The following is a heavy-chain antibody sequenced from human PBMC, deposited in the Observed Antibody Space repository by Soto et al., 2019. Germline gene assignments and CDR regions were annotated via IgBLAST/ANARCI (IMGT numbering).Heavy chain of an antibody. Sequence: GCSLKLFCAASGFTFSSYAMSWVRQAPGKGLEWVSAISGSGGITYYADSVKGRFTISRDNSKNTLYLQMNSLRAEDTAVYYCAKDFWSGYYAFHIWGQGTIATASS. CDR1: GFTFSSYA. V-gene: IGHV3-23*01. CDR2: ISGSGGIT. D-gene: IGHD3-3*01. CDR3: AKDFWSGYYAFHI. J-gene: IGHJ3*02.